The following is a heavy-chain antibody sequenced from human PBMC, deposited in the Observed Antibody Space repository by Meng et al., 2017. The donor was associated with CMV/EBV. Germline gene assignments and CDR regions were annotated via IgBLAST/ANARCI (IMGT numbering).Heavy chain of an antibody. CDR3: ARARGTLKSGNLDY. Sequence: SETLSLTCAVYGGSFSGYYWSWIRQPPGKGLEWIGEINHRGSTNYNPSLKSRVTISVDTSKNQFSLKLSSVTAADTAVYYCARARGTLKSGNLDYWGQGTLVTVSS. V-gene: IGHV4-34*01. CDR2: INHRGST. J-gene: IGHJ4*02. CDR1: GGSFSGYY. D-gene: IGHD4-23*01.